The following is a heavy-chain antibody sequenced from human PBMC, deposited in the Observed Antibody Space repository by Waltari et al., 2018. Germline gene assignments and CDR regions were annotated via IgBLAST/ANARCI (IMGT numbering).Heavy chain of an antibody. J-gene: IGHJ4*02. V-gene: IGHV4-61*09. Sequence: QVQLQESGPGLVKPSQTLSLTCTVSGGSISSGSYYWSWSRQPAGKGLEWIGYIYTSGSTNYNPSLKSRVTISVDTSKNQFSLKLSSVTAADTAVYYCARAVVQGVIVYWGQGTLVTVSS. CDR1: GGSISSGSYY. CDR3: ARAVVQGVIVY. CDR2: IYTSGST. D-gene: IGHD3-10*01.